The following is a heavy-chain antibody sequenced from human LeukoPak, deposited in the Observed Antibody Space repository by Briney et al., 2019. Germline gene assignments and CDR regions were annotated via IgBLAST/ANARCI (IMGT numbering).Heavy chain of an antibody. CDR3: AKDMRYYGSGSYYNLDAFDI. CDR2: ISGSGGST. Sequence: GGSLRLSCAASGFTFGSYAMSWVRQAPGKGLEWVSAISGSGGSTYYADSVKGRFTISRDNSKNTLYLQMNSLRAEDTAVYYCAKDMRYYGSGSYYNLDAFDIWGQGTMVTVSS. V-gene: IGHV3-23*01. D-gene: IGHD3-10*01. J-gene: IGHJ3*02. CDR1: GFTFGSYA.